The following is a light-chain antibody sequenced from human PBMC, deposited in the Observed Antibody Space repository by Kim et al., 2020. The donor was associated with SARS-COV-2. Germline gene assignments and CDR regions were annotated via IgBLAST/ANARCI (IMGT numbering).Light chain of an antibody. CDR1: QTVTSSY. V-gene: IGKV3-20*01. CDR2: GAS. J-gene: IGKJ1*01. Sequence: SPGESAVLSCRASQTVTSSYLAWYQQKPGQAPRLLIYGASSRASGIPDRFSGSGSGTDFTLTISRLEPEDFAVYYCQQYGSSPATFGQGTKVDIK. CDR3: QQYGSSPAT.